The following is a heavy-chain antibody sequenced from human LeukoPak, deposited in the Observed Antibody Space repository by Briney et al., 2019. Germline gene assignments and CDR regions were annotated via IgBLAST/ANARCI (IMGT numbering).Heavy chain of an antibody. Sequence: AASVLVSCTASGYTFTHYAMHWVRQAPGQSLEWMGWINTGNGNTKYSPKFQGRVTLSRDTSANTAYMEVTSLRSEDTAVYYCATRSESTYGGVFDFWGQGSLVTVSS. J-gene: IGHJ4*02. V-gene: IGHV1-3*04. CDR3: ATRSESTYGGVFDF. CDR2: INTGNGNT. D-gene: IGHD5-18*01. CDR1: GYTFTHYA.